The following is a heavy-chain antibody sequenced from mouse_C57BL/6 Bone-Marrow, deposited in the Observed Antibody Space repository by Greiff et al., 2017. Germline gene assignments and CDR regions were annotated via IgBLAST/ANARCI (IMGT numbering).Heavy chain of an antibody. D-gene: IGHD2-4*01. Sequence: QVQLQQPGAELVKPGASVKLSCKASGYTFTSYWMQWVKQRPGQGLEWIGEIDPSDSYTNYNHKFKGKATLTVDTSSSTAYMQLSSLTSEDSAVYYCARDDYDVYYAMDYWGQGTSVTVSA. CDR3: ARDDYDVYYAMDY. CDR1: GYTFTSYW. V-gene: IGHV1-50*01. J-gene: IGHJ4*01. CDR2: IDPSDSYT.